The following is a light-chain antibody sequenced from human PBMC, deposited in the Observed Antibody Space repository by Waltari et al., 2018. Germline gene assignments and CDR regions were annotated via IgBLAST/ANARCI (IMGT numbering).Light chain of an antibody. CDR1: QSVSSY. J-gene: IGKJ2*01. CDR3: QQRSNWYT. Sequence: EIVLTQSPATLSLSPGERATLSCRASQSVSSYFTWYQQQPAKAPRLLIYGASNRATGIRARFRGSGSGTDFTLTISSLEPEDFAVYYCQQRSNWYTFGQGTKLEI. CDR2: GAS. V-gene: IGKV3-11*01.